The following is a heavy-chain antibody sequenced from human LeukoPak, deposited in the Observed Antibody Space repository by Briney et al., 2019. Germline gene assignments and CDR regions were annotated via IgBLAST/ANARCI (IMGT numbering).Heavy chain of an antibody. J-gene: IGHJ4*02. CDR1: GFTFRTYD. D-gene: IGHD2-21*01. CDR3: AKDTLGAIHY. V-gene: IGHV3-30*18. Sequence: PGRSLRLFCAASGFTFRTYDMHWVRQAPGKGLEWVALISYAGNDKYYADSVKGRFTVSRDNSKNTLYLQMNSLRADDTAVYYCAKDTLGAIHYWGQGTLVTVSS. CDR2: ISYAGNDK.